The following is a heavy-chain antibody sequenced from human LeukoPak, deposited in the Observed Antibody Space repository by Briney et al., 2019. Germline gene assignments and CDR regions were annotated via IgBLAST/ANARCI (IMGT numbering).Heavy chain of an antibody. V-gene: IGHV4-59*08. D-gene: IGHD3-3*01. Sequence: PSETLSLTCTVSGGSISTFYWSWIRQRPGKGLEWMGYIYYIGATNYNPPLKSRVTISVDMSKSQFSLTLSSVTAADTALYYCARHGPLYDIWSAQFYFDYWGQGTLVAVSS. CDR1: GGSISTFY. CDR2: IYYIGAT. J-gene: IGHJ4*02. CDR3: ARHGPLYDIWSAQFYFDY.